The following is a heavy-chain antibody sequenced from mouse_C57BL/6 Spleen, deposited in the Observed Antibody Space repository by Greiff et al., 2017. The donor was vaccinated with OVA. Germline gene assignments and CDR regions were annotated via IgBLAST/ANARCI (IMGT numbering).Heavy chain of an antibody. J-gene: IGHJ4*01. CDR3: ARRGVWGYAMDY. CDR1: GYTFTDYN. V-gene: IGHV1-18*01. D-gene: IGHD2-10*02. CDR2: INPNNGGT. Sequence: EVQLKESGPELVKPGASVKIPCKASGYTFTDYNMDWVKQSHGKSLEWIGDINPNNGGTIYNQKFKGKATLTVDKSSSTAYMELRSLTSEDTAVYYCARRGVWGYAMDYWGQGTSVTVSS.